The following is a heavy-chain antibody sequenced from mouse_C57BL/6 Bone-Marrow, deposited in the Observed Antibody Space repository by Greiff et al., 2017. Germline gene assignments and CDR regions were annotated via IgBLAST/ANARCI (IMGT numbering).Heavy chain of an antibody. Sequence: QLPQSGADLLIPFPSFTLSFNSSLYAFTNYLIEWVKQRPGQGLEWIGVINPGSGGTNYNEKFKGKATLTADKSSSTAYMQLSSLTSEDSAVYFCARDYDYDGAYWGQGTLVTVSA. V-gene: IGHV1-54*01. CDR1: LYAFTNYL. CDR2: INPGSGGT. J-gene: IGHJ3*01. D-gene: IGHD2-4*01. CDR3: ARDYDYDGAY.